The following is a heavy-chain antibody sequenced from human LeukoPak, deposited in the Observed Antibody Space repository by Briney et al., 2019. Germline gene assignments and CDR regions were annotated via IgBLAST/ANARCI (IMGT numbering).Heavy chain of an antibody. Sequence: ASVKVSCKASGYTFTSYYMHWVRQAPGQGLEWMGIINPSGGSTSYAQKFQGRVTMTRDTSTSTVYMELSSLRSEDTAVYYCARVNWNEPYHYYYYGMDVWGQGTTVTVSS. J-gene: IGHJ6*02. V-gene: IGHV1-46*01. CDR3: ARVNWNEPYHYYYYGMDV. D-gene: IGHD1-1*01. CDR2: INPSGGST. CDR1: GYTFTSYY.